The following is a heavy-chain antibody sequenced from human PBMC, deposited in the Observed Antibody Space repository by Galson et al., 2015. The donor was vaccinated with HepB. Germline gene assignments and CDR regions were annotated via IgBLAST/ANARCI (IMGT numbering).Heavy chain of an antibody. CDR3: ARCKYCSSWYDYYYGMDV. CDR1: GGTFSSYT. D-gene: IGHD6-13*01. Sequence: SVKVSCKASGGTFSSYTISWVRQAPGQGLEWMGRIIPILGIANYAQKFQGRVTITADESTSTAYMELSSLRSEDTAVYYCARCKYCSSWYDYYYGMDVWGQGTTVTVSS. J-gene: IGHJ6*02. V-gene: IGHV1-69*02. CDR2: IIPILGIA.